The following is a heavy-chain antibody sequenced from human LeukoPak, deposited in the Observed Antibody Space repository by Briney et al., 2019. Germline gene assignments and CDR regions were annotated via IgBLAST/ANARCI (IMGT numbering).Heavy chain of an antibody. Sequence: SETLSLTCAVSGGSISSGGYSWSWIRQPPGKGLEWIGYIYHSGSTYYNPSLKSRVTISVDRSKNQFSLKLSSVTAADTAVYYCARDGEYCSSTSCFNWFDPWGQGTLVTVSS. CDR2: IYHSGST. CDR1: GGSISSGGYS. J-gene: IGHJ5*02. CDR3: ARDGEYCSSTSCFNWFDP. D-gene: IGHD2-2*01. V-gene: IGHV4-30-2*01.